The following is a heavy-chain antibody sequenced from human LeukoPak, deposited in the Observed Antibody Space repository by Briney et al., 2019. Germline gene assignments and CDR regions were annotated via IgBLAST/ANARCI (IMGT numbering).Heavy chain of an antibody. V-gene: IGHV3-30-3*01. J-gene: IGHJ4*02. CDR1: GFAFNTYA. CDR3: ARSGGLPKFDR. CDR2: ISFDGNTI. D-gene: IGHD3-9*01. Sequence: GGSLRLSCAASGFAFNTYAMHWFRQAPGKGLEWVAVISFDGNTIHYADSVKGRFTISRDNSKKTLFLQMDSLRAEDTAVYCCARSGGLPKFDRWGQGTPVTVSS.